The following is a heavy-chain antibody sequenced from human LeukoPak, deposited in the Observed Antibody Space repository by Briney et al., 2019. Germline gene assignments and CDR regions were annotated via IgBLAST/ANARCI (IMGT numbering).Heavy chain of an antibody. J-gene: IGHJ4*02. D-gene: IGHD1-26*01. V-gene: IGHV3-9*01. Sequence: GGSLRLSCAASGFTFDDYAMHRVRQAPGKGLEWVSGISWNSGSIGYADSVKGRFTISRDNAKNSLYLQMNSLRAEDTALYYCAKGFSGSYSSYFDYWGQGTLVTVSS. CDR1: GFTFDDYA. CDR3: AKGFSGSYSSYFDY. CDR2: ISWNSGSI.